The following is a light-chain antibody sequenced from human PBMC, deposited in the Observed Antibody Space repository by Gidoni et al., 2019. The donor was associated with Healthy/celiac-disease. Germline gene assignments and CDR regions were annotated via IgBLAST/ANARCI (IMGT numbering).Light chain of an antibody. CDR3: QSYDSSPL. CDR1: SSNIGAGYD. J-gene: IGLJ1*01. V-gene: IGLV1-40*01. CDR2: GNS. Sequence: SVLPPPPSVSGAPGQRVTISCTGRSSNIGAGYDVHWYQQLPGTAPKLLIYGNSNRPSGVPDRFSGSKSGTSASLAITGLQAEDEADYYCQSYDSSPLFGTGTKVTVL.